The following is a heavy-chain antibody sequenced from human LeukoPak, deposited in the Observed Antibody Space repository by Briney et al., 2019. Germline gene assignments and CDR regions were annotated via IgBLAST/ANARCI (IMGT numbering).Heavy chain of an antibody. Sequence: GGSLRLSCAASGFIVSSNYMSWVRQAPGKGLEWVSVIYSGGSTYYADSVKGRITISRDNSKNTLYLQMNSLRVEDTAVYYCATLYSSSLVDAFDIWGQGTMVTVSS. V-gene: IGHV3-53*01. CDR3: ATLYSSSLVDAFDI. D-gene: IGHD6-13*01. CDR1: GFIVSSNY. J-gene: IGHJ3*02. CDR2: IYSGGST.